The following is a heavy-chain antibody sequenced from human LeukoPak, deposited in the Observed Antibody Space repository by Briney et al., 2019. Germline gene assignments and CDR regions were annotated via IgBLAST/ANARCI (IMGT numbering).Heavy chain of an antibody. Sequence: SVKASCKASGGTFSSYATSWVRQAPGQGLEWMGGIIPIFGTANYAQKFQGRVTITADESTSTAYMELSSLRSEDTAVYYCAREGGITGWFDPWGQGTLVTVSS. CDR1: GGTFSSYA. CDR2: IIPIFGTA. D-gene: IGHD1-20*01. CDR3: AREGGITGWFDP. J-gene: IGHJ5*02. V-gene: IGHV1-69*01.